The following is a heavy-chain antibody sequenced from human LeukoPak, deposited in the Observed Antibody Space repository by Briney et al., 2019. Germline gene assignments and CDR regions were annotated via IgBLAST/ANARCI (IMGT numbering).Heavy chain of an antibody. CDR2: IYYSGST. Sequence: SQTLSLTCSVSGGSISSGDYYWTWIRQPPGKGLEWIGYIYYSGSTNYNPSLKSRVTISVDTSKNQFSLKLSSVTAADTAVYYCATMLSDYYDSSGYYYEYFQHWGQGTLVTVSS. D-gene: IGHD3-22*01. CDR1: GGSISSGDYY. V-gene: IGHV4-61*08. J-gene: IGHJ1*01. CDR3: ATMLSDYYDSSGYYYEYFQH.